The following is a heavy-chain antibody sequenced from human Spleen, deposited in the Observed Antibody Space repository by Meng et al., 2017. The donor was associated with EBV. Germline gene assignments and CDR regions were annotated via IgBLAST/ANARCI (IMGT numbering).Heavy chain of an antibody. V-gene: IGHV4-34*01. CDR1: GGSFSGYY. D-gene: IGHD2-21*01. Sequence: GRLQQCGAGLLKPSETLSLTCAVDGGSFSGYYWSWIRQPPGKGLEWIGEINHSGSTNYNPSLKSRVTISVDTSKNQFSLKLSSVTAADTAVYYCARGNGAYCGGSGCIDLWGRGTLVTVSS. CDR3: ARGNGAYCGGSGCIDL. CDR2: INHSGST. J-gene: IGHJ2*01.